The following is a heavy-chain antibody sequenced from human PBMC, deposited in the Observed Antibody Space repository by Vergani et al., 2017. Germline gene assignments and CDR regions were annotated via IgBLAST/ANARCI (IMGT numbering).Heavy chain of an antibody. Sequence: EVQLVESGGVVVQPGGSLRLSCAASGFTFDDYTMHWVRQAPGKGLEWVSLISWDGGSTYYADSVKGRFTISRDNSKNSLYLQMNSLRTEDTALYYCAKANPRNSGYDYLYYYHAMDVWGQGTTVTVSS. J-gene: IGHJ6*02. CDR1: GFTFDDYT. CDR3: AKANPRNSGYDYLYYYHAMDV. CDR2: ISWDGGST. D-gene: IGHD5-12*01. V-gene: IGHV3-43*01.